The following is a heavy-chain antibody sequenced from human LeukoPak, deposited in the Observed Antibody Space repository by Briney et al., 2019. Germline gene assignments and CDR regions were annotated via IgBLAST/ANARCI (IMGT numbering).Heavy chain of an antibody. J-gene: IGHJ4*02. Sequence: GASVKVSCKASGYTFTGYYMHWVRQAPGQGLERMGWINPNSGGTNYAQKFQGRVTMTRDTSISTAYMELSRLRSDDTAVYYCARTKGFDFWSGYYAIDYWGQGTLVTVSS. V-gene: IGHV1-2*02. CDR1: GYTFTGYY. D-gene: IGHD3-3*01. CDR2: INPNSGGT. CDR3: ARTKGFDFWSGYYAIDY.